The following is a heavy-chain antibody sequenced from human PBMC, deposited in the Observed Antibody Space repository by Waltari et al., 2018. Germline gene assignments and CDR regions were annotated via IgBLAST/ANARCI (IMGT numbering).Heavy chain of an antibody. CDR1: GFTFSSAW. Sequence: EEQLVESGGGLVQPGGSLRLSCAASGFTFSSAWRCWVRQAPGKGLDGGANIKKDAREKHYVDSLKGRITVSRDNAKNSLYLDMDSLRAEDTAVYYCARGRLWGFDLWGQGTLVTVSS. J-gene: IGHJ4*02. CDR2: IKKDAREK. CDR3: ARGRLWGFDL. V-gene: IGHV3-7*04. D-gene: IGHD3-16*01.